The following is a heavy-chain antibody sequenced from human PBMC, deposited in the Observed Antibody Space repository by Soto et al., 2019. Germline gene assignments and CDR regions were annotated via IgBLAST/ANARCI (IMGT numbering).Heavy chain of an antibody. CDR3: ARRLGSYYYGMDV. Sequence: QVQLVQSGDEVKKPGASVKVSCKASGYTFNSYGISWVRQAPGQGLEWMGWISTYNGNTNYAQMLQGRVTMTTDTSTSTAYMDLRSLTSDDTAVYFCARRLGSYYYGMDVWGQGTTVTVSS. CDR2: ISTYNGNT. J-gene: IGHJ6*02. D-gene: IGHD3-16*01. V-gene: IGHV1-18*01. CDR1: GYTFNSYG.